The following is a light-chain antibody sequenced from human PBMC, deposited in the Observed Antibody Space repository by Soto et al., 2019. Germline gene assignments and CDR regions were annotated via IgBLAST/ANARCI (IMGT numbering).Light chain of an antibody. V-gene: IGKV1-5*01. J-gene: IGKJ1*01. CDR3: QQYNSYST. Sequence: DIQMTQSPSTLSASVGDRVTITCRASQSISTRLAWYQQKPGKAPKLLIYDASSLASGVPSRFSGSGSGTEFTLTISSLQPEDFASYYCQQYNSYSTFGQGTKVDIK. CDR2: DAS. CDR1: QSISTR.